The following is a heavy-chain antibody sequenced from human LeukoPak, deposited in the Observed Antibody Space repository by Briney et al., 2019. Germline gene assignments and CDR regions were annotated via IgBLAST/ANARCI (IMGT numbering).Heavy chain of an antibody. V-gene: IGHV1-8*01. CDR1: GYTFTSYG. J-gene: IGHJ6*02. D-gene: IGHD1-7*01. CDR2: MNPNSGNT. Sequence: ASVKVSCKASGYTFTSYGISWVRQAPGQGLEWMGWMNPNSGNTGYAQKFQGRVTMTRNTSISPAYMELSSLRSEDTAVYYCARGYNWNYWKRYYYYGMDVWGQGTTVTVSS. CDR3: ARGYNWNYWKRYYYYGMDV.